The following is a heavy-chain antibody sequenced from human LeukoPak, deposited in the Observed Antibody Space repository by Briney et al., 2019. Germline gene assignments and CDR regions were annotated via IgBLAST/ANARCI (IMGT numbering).Heavy chain of an antibody. J-gene: IGHJ4*02. CDR3: ACLRGPSDY. D-gene: IGHD4-17*01. Sequence: PGGSLRLSCAASGFTFSSYGMSWVRQAPGKGLEWVSGISGSGDSTYYADSVKGRFTISRDNTKNSLYLQMDSLTADDTAVYFCACLRGPSDYWGQGTLVTVSS. V-gene: IGHV3-23*01. CDR1: GFTFSSYG. CDR2: ISGSGDST.